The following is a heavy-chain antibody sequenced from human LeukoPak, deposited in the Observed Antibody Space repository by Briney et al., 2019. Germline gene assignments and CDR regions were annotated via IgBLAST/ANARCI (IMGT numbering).Heavy chain of an antibody. V-gene: IGHV4-39*07. CDR1: GGSIRSTTYY. J-gene: IGHJ4*02. Sequence: SETLSLTCSVSGGSIRSTTYYWGWIRQPPGKGLEWIGSIYYSGNTYYSPSLISRVTISVDTSKNQFSLNLSSVTAADTAVYYCARAPHFFDTSGSRYYFDYWGQGALVTVSS. CDR2: IYYSGNT. D-gene: IGHD3-22*01. CDR3: ARAPHFFDTSGSRYYFDY.